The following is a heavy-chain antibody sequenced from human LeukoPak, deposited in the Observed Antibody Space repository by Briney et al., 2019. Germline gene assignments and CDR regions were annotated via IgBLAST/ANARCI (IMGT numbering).Heavy chain of an antibody. CDR2: IRGNGEK. Sequence: GGSLRLSCAAAGLSFSSFAMSWVRQGPAGGLEWVSSIRGNGEKFYEDSVKGGFPLYSDSSRNTVYFQLNNLRVEDTAIYYCAKASWVSSPDAVRWGRGAMVAVSS. J-gene: IGHJ4*02. D-gene: IGHD3-16*01. CDR1: GLSFSSFA. CDR3: AKASWVSSPDAVR. V-gene: IGHV3-23*01.